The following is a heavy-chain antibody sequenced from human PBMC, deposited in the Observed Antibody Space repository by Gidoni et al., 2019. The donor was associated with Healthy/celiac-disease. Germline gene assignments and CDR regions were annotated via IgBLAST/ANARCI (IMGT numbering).Heavy chain of an antibody. CDR2: IYYSGST. V-gene: IGHV4-59*01. Sequence: QVQLQESGPGRVKPAETRSLTGTGSGGSISSYYWSWIRQPPGKGLEWIGYIYYSGSTNYNPSLKSRVTISVDTSKNQFSLKLSSVTAADTAVYYCARDKVHGMDVWGQGTTVTVSS. CDR3: ARDKVHGMDV. J-gene: IGHJ6*02. CDR1: GGSISSYY.